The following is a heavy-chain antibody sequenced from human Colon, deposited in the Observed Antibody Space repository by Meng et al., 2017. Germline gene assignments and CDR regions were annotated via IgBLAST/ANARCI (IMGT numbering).Heavy chain of an antibody. J-gene: IGHJ4*02. CDR1: GGSFSGYY. V-gene: IGHV4-34*01. D-gene: IGHD2-2*01. Sequence: QVQPQQVGAGLLKPSEPLSLTCAVYGGSFSGYYWSWIRQPPGKGLEWIGEINHSGSTNYNPSLKSRVTISVDKSKNQFSLKLSSVTAADTAVYYCASGRKYCSSTSCYGQFDYWGQGTLVTVSS. CDR2: INHSGST. CDR3: ASGRKYCSSTSCYGQFDY.